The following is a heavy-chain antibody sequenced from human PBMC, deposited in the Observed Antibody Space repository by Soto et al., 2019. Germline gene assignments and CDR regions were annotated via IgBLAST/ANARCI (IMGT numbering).Heavy chain of an antibody. CDR2: TYYRSRWYS. D-gene: IGHD2-15*01. J-gene: IGHJ6*02. Sequence: SQTLSLTCVGSGDTVSSNSVAWNWVRQSPSRGLEWLGRTYYRSRWYSDYAVSVRSRIDINADTSKNQVSLQLNSVTPEDTAVYYCARSEEDSDYYYYGMNVWGQGTTVTVSS. CDR3: ARSEEDSDYYYYGMNV. V-gene: IGHV6-1*01. CDR1: GDTVSSNSVA.